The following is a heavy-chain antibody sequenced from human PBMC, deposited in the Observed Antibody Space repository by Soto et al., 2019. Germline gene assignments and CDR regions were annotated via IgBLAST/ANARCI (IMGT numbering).Heavy chain of an antibody. CDR2: ISSSSSTI. J-gene: IGHJ5*02. CDR3: VRLLGGYSNGVSYGPGRLDP. D-gene: IGHD2-8*01. Sequence: PGGSLRLSCAASGFTFSSYSMNWVRQAPGKGLEWVSYISSSSSTIYYADSVKGRFTISRDNAKNSLYLQMNSLGASDTAMYYCVRLLGGYSNGVSYGPGRLDPWGQGTLVTVSS. CDR1: GFTFSSYS. V-gene: IGHV3-48*01.